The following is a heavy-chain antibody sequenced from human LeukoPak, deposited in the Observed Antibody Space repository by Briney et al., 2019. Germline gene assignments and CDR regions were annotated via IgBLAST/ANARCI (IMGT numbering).Heavy chain of an antibody. CDR3: AKHLWRDLLWFGEGYYFGY. Sequence: GGSLRLSCVGSGLTFSRHAMTWVRQAPGKGLEWVSGITDSGGSTYYADSVKGRFTISRDNSKNTLYLQVNSLRAEDTAVYYCAKHLWRDLLWFGEGYYFGYWGQGTLVTVSS. V-gene: IGHV3-23*01. J-gene: IGHJ4*02. D-gene: IGHD3-10*01. CDR2: ITDSGGST. CDR1: GLTFSRHA.